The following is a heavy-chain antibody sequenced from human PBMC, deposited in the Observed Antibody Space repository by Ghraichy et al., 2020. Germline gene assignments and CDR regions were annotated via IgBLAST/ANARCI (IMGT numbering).Heavy chain of an antibody. CDR3: ARDRPRDGYSRNYYYYGMDV. CDR2: IYYSGST. V-gene: IGHV4-31*03. CDR1: GGSISSGGYY. D-gene: IGHD5-24*01. J-gene: IGHJ6*02. Sequence: SETLSLTCTVSGGSISSGGYYWSWIRQHPGKGLEWIGYIYYSGSTYYNPSLKSRVTISVDTSKNQFSLKLSSVTAADTAVYYCARDRPRDGYSRNYYYYGMDVWGQGTTVTVSS.